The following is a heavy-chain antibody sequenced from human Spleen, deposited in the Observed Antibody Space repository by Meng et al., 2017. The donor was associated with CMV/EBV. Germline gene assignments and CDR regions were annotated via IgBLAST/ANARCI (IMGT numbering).Heavy chain of an antibody. V-gene: IGHV3-30*19. CDR3: ARDSYDYADGLYAFDF. CDR2: ISHDGREK. D-gene: IGHD4-17*01. J-gene: IGHJ3*01. Sequence: GFTFSDHGMHWVRQAPGKGLEWVAMISHDGREKYYADSVRGRFSVSRDDSKKTVYLELNSLRVEDTAVYYCARDSYDYADGLYAFDFWGQGTMVTVSS. CDR1: GFTFSDHG.